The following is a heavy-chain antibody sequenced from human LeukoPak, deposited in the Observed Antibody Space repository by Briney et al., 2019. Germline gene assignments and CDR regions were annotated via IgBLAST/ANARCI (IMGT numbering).Heavy chain of an antibody. CDR1: GGSISSDY. CDR2: INYSGSI. D-gene: IGHD3-22*01. CDR3: ARGGWYYDSSGYYPYYFDY. V-gene: IGHV4-59*01. Sequence: SETLSLTCGVSGGSISSDYWSWIRQPPGKGLQWIGYINYSGSINYNPSLKSRVTISVNTSKNQFSVNLSSVTAADTAVYYCARGGWYYDSSGYYPYYFDYWGQGTLVTVSS. J-gene: IGHJ4*02.